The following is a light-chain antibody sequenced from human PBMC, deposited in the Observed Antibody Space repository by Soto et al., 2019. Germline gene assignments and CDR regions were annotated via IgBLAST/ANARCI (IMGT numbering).Light chain of an antibody. V-gene: IGKV2-30*02. CDR2: KVS. J-gene: IGKJ5*01. CDR3: MQGTHWPIT. CDR1: QSLVHSDGIAY. Sequence: DVVMTQSPLSLPVTLGQPASISCRSNQSLVHSDGIAYFSWFQQRPGRSPRRLIYKVSNRDSGVPARVSGSGSGNDFALKISRVEAEDGGGYYCMQGTHWPITFGQGTRLEIK.